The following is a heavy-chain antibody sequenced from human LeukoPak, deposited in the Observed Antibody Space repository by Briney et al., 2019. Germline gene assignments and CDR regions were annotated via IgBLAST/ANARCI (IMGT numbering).Heavy chain of an antibody. V-gene: IGHV1-2*06. J-gene: IGHJ4*02. CDR1: GYTFTAYY. CDR2: INPNSGDT. D-gene: IGHD3-22*01. CDR3: ARGYYFDGSGYHTCPAV. Sequence: ASVKVSCKTSGYTFTAYYIHWVRQAPGQELEWMGRINPNSGDTEYAQKFQGRVTMTRDTSIITAYMELSRLRSADTAVYYCARGYYFDGSGYHTCPAVWGQGTLVTVSS.